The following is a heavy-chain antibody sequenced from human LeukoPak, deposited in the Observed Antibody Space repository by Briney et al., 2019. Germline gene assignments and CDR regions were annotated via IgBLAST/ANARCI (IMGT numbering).Heavy chain of an antibody. D-gene: IGHD3-9*01. Sequence: GGSLRLSCAASGFTFSSYSMTWVRQAPGKGLEWVSYISSSSSTIYYGDSVKGRFTISRDNAKNSLYLQMNSLRAEDTAVYYCARGILTGSLSRFQHWGQGTLVTVSS. CDR1: GFTFSSYS. CDR3: ARGILTGSLSRFQH. V-gene: IGHV3-48*04. CDR2: ISSSSSTI. J-gene: IGHJ1*01.